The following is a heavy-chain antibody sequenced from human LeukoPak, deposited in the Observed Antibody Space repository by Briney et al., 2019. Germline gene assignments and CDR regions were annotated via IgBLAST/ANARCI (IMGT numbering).Heavy chain of an antibody. CDR2: IDPSSGGT. CDR1: GYTFTDYF. Sequence: ASVKVSCKASGYTFTDYFLHWVRQAPGQGPEWMGWIDPSSGGTNYAHKFQGRVTMTRDTSIDTAYMELSSLRSDDTAVFYCARNLYLGTSLPYYYYYYLDVWGEGTTVTVSS. V-gene: IGHV1-2*07. J-gene: IGHJ6*03. D-gene: IGHD3-16*01. CDR3: ARNLYLGTSLPYYYYYYLDV.